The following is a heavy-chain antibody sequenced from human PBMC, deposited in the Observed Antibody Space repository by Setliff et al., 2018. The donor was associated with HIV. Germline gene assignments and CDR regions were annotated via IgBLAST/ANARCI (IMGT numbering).Heavy chain of an antibody. CDR1: GGAISSSDYY. CDR2: IYYSGST. J-gene: IGHJ4*02. Sequence: TLSLTCTVSGGAISSSDYYWGWIRQPPGKGLEWIGSIYYSGSTDYNPSLKSRVTISVDTSKNQFSLKLSSVTAADTAVYYCASNYCSAGSCYHDYWGQGTLVTVSS. CDR3: ASNYCSAGSCYHDY. D-gene: IGHD2-15*01. V-gene: IGHV4-39*01.